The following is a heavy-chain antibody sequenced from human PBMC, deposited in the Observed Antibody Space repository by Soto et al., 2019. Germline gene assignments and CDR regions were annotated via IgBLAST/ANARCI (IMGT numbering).Heavy chain of an antibody. CDR3: ARREVFYDISAYSNH. V-gene: IGHV4-30-4*01. J-gene: IGHJ5*02. Sequence: VQLQESGPGLVKLSQTLSLTCTVSGGSISSDNYYWRWIRHPPGKGLEWIGDIYYSGNTYYNPSSKSRVTISLDTSKNQFSLKLSSVTAADTAVYYCARREVFYDISAYSNHWGQGTLVTVSS. D-gene: IGHD3-22*01. CDR2: IYYSGNT. CDR1: GGSISSDNYY.